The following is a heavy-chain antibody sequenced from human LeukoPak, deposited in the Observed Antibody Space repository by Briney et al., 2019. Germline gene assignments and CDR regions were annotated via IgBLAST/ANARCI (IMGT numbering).Heavy chain of an antibody. V-gene: IGHV4-59*12. J-gene: IGHJ4*02. CDR1: GGSISGYY. CDR2: VYDSGSI. CDR3: ARGGGSSGLPTGY. D-gene: IGHD3-22*01. Sequence: SETLSLTCTVSGGSISGYYWGWIRQPPGKGLEWIGYVYDSGSINYNPSLKSRVTISVDRSKNQFSLKLSSVTAADTAVYYCARGGGSSGLPTGYWGQGTLVTVSS.